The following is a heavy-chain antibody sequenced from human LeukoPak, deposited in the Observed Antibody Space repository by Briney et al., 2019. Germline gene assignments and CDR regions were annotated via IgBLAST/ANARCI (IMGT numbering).Heavy chain of an antibody. J-gene: IGHJ4*02. D-gene: IGHD4-11*01. CDR2: IKQDGSEK. V-gene: IGHV3-7*01. Sequence: GGSLRLSCAASGFTFSAYWMSWVRQARGRGLEWVASIKQDGSEKYYVNSVKGRFTISRDNARNSLYLQMDSLRPEDTAVYYCVDGTTPDFWGQGTPVTISS. CDR1: GFTFSAYW. CDR3: VDGTTPDF.